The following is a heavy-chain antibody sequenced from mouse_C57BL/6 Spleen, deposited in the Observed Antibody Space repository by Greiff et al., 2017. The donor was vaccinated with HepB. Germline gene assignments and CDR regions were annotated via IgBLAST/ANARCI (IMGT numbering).Heavy chain of an antibody. CDR2: IDPSDSYT. D-gene: IGHD2-1*01. V-gene: IGHV1-69*01. Sequence: QVQLQQPGAELVMPGASVKLSCKASGYTFTSYWMHWVKQRPGQGLEWIGEIDPSDSYTNYNQKFKGKSTLTVDKSSSTAYMQLSSLTSEDSAVYYGARKGGNGAMDDWGQGTSVTVSS. J-gene: IGHJ4*01. CDR1: GYTFTSYW. CDR3: ARKGGNGAMDD.